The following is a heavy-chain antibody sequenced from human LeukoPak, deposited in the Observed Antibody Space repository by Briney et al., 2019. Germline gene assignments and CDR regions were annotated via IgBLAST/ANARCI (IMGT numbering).Heavy chain of an antibody. J-gene: IGHJ4*02. D-gene: IGHD6-13*01. CDR2: ISGGSSTI. CDR1: GFTFSDYY. Sequence: GGSLRLSCAASGFTFSDYYMTWIRQAPGKGLEWLSYISGGSSTIYYADSVKGRFTISRDNSKNTLFLQMNSLRVEDTAIYYCARDLKAAADYYFDYWGQGTLVTVSS. V-gene: IGHV3-11*01. CDR3: ARDLKAAADYYFDY.